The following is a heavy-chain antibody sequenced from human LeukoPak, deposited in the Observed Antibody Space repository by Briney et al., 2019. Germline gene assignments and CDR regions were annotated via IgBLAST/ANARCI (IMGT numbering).Heavy chain of an antibody. J-gene: IGHJ4*01. V-gene: IGHV4-39*01. CDR2: IYYSGST. Sequence: PSETLSLTCTVSGGSISSSSHYWGWIRQPPGKGQEWIGNIYYSGSTYYNPSLKSRLTISVDTSKNQFSLKLSSVTAADTAVYYCAREYCSGGSCYSNDWGQGTLVTVSS. CDR3: AREYCSGGSCYSND. D-gene: IGHD2-15*01. CDR1: GGSISSSSHY.